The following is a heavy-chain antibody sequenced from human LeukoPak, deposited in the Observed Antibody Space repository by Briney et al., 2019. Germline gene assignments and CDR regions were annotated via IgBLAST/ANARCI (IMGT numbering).Heavy chain of an antibody. CDR1: GFTFSSYG. J-gene: IGHJ4*02. V-gene: IGHV3-30*18. CDR3: AKDKIVGATKSPYFDY. Sequence: GGSLRLSCAASGFTFSSYGMHWVRQAPGKGLEWVAVISYDGSNKYYADSVKGRFTISRDNSKNTLYLQMNSLRAEDTAVYYCAKDKIVGATKSPYFDYWGQGTLVTVSS. D-gene: IGHD1-26*01. CDR2: ISYDGSNK.